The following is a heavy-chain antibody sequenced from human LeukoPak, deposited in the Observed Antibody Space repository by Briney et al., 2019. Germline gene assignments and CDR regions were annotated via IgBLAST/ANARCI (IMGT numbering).Heavy chain of an antibody. J-gene: IGHJ4*02. CDR1: GYTFTGYY. V-gene: IGHV1-2*06. CDR3: ERSGVEWELLS. CDR2: IYPNSGGT. Sequence: ASVKVSCKASGYTFTGYYMHGVRQAPGQGLEWMGRIYPNSGGTNYAQKFQGRVTMTRDTSISTAYMELSRLRSDDTAVYYCERSGVEWELLSWGQGTLVTVSS. D-gene: IGHD1-26*01.